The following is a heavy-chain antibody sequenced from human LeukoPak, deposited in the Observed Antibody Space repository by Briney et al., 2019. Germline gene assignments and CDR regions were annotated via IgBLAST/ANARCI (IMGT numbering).Heavy chain of an antibody. CDR1: GGSISSSSYY. J-gene: IGHJ6*03. Sequence: SETLSLTCTVSGGSISSSSYYWGWIRQPPGKGLEWVGCIYYSGSTYYNPSLKSRVTISVDTSKNQFSLKLSSVTAEDTAVYYCARDPYSGSYGNYYYYFMDVWGKGTTVTISS. D-gene: IGHD1-26*01. CDR2: IYYSGST. CDR3: ARDPYSGSYGNYYYYFMDV. V-gene: IGHV4-39*07.